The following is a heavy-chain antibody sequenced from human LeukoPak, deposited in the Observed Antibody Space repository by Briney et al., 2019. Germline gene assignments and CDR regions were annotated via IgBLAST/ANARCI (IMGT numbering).Heavy chain of an antibody. D-gene: IGHD3-22*01. J-gene: IGHJ4*02. Sequence: GGSLRLSCAASGFTFSSYAMHWVRQAPGKGLEWVAVISYDGSNKYYADSVKGRFTISRDNSKNTLYLQMNSLRAEDTAVYYCARDWYYYDSSGYYFDRVRIGNYFDYWGQGTLVTVSS. V-gene: IGHV3-30*04. CDR1: GFTFSSYA. CDR2: ISYDGSNK. CDR3: ARDWYYYDSSGYYFDRVRIGNYFDY.